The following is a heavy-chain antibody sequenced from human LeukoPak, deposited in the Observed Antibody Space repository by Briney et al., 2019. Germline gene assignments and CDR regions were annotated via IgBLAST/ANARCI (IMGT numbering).Heavy chain of an antibody. CDR1: GGSISSSSYY. CDR3: ARRYYYDSGNYYPIDAFDI. D-gene: IGHD3-22*01. J-gene: IGHJ3*02. V-gene: IGHV4-39*01. Sequence: SETLSLTCTVSGGSISSSSYYWGWIRQPPGKGLEWIGSIYYSGSTYYNPSLKSRVTISVDTSKNQFSLKLSSVSAADTAVYYCARRYYYDSGNYYPIDAFDIWGQGTMVTVSS. CDR2: IYYSGST.